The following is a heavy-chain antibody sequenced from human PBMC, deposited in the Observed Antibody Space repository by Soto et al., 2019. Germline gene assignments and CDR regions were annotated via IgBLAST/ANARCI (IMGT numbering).Heavy chain of an antibody. J-gene: IGHJ4*02. Sequence: PSETMSLTWTVSGGSIISSSYYWGWFRQPPGQGLEWIGSIYYSGSSYYTPSLKSRVTISVDTSKNQCSLKLSSVTAADTAVYYCAKDQAAGQGSFDSWGQGTLVTVSS. CDR3: AKDQAAGQGSFDS. D-gene: IGHD2-15*01. CDR1: GGSIISSSYY. V-gene: IGHV4-39*01. CDR2: IYYSGSS.